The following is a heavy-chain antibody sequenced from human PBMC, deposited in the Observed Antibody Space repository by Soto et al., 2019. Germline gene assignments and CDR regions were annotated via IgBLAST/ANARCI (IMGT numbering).Heavy chain of an antibody. CDR1: GVNFRSYA. CDR2: ISGSGGST. Sequence: GGSLRLSCAASGVNFRSYAMSWVRQAPGKGLEWVSAISGSGGSTYYADSVKGRFTISRDNSKNTLYLQMNSLRAEDTAVYYCAKHRGGYYYYGMDVWGQGTTVTVSS. V-gene: IGHV3-23*01. J-gene: IGHJ6*02. CDR3: AKHRGGYYYYGMDV.